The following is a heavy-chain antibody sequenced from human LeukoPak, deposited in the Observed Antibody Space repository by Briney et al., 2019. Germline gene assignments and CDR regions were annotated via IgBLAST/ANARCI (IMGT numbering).Heavy chain of an antibody. CDR3: ARTVAAGHSSSYDP. CDR2: ISAYNGNT. Sequence: GASVKVSCKASGYTFTSYGISWVRQAPGQGLEWMGWISAYNGNTNYAQKPQGRVTMTTDTSTSTAYMELRSLRSDDTAVYYCARTVAAGHSSSYDPWGQGTLVTVSS. CDR1: GYTFTSYG. D-gene: IGHD6-6*01. J-gene: IGHJ5*02. V-gene: IGHV1-18*01.